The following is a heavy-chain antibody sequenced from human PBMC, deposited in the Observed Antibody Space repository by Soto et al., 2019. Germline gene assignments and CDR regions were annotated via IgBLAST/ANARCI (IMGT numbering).Heavy chain of an antibody. D-gene: IGHD6-6*01. CDR3: AKDLTRQLAYWLDP. CDR1: GFSFTGYY. Sequence: ASVKVSCKASGFSFTGYYIHWLLQAPGQGLEWMGWINAHSGGTEYAQKFQGRVTLTRDTSIATAYLTLTSLTSDDMALYYCAKDLTRQLAYWLDPWGQGTQVTVSS. V-gene: IGHV1-2*02. J-gene: IGHJ5*02. CDR2: INAHSGGT.